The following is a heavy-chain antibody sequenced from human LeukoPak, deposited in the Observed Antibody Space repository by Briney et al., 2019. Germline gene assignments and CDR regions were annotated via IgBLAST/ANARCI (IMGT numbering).Heavy chain of an antibody. V-gene: IGHV3-23*01. CDR1: GFTFSSYA. J-gene: IGHJ2*01. CDR2: ICGSGGST. CDR3: AKGGAVAGMTWYFDL. Sequence: PGGSLRLSRAASGFTFSSYAMSWVRQASGKGLEWVSAICGSGGSTYYADSVKGRFTISRDNSKNTLYLQMNSLRAEDTAVYYCAKGGAVAGMTWYFDLWGRGTLVTVSS. D-gene: IGHD6-19*01.